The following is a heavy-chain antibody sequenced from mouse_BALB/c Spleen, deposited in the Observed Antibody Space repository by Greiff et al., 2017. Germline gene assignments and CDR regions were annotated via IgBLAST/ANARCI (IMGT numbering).Heavy chain of an antibody. CDR1: GFTFSSYG. D-gene: IGHD1-1*01. Sequence: EVKLMESGGGLVQPGGSLKLSCAASGFTFSSYGMSWVRQTPDKRLELVATINSNGGSTYYPDTVTGRFTISRDNTKNTLYLEMSSLRSEDTAMYYCARDGYYGSSPWFAYWGQGTLVTVSA. J-gene: IGHJ3*01. V-gene: IGHV5-6-3*01. CDR3: ARDGYYGSSPWFAY. CDR2: INSNGGST.